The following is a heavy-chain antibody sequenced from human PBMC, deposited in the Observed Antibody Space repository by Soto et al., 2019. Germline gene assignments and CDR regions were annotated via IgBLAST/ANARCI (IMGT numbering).Heavy chain of an antibody. D-gene: IGHD6-13*01. CDR2: ISYDESNK. V-gene: IGHV3-30*18. CDR1: GFTFSSYG. Sequence: QVQLVESGGGVVQPGRSLRLSCAASGFTFSSYGMHWVRQAPGKGLEWVAVISYDESNKYYADSVKGRFTISRDNSKNTLYLQMNSLRAEETAVYYCAKSIAAVGTPPYFYDYGMDVWGQGTTVTVSS. J-gene: IGHJ6*02. CDR3: AKSIAAVGTPPYFYDYGMDV.